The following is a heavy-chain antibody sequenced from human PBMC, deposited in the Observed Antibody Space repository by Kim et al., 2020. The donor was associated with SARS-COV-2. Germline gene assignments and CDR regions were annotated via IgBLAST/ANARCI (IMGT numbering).Heavy chain of an antibody. CDR1: GASISTGSNY. V-gene: IGHV4-39*01. CDR2: IYYDGST. J-gene: IGHJ5*02. Sequence: SETLSLTCTVSGASISTGSNYWGYIRQAPGKGLEWIGSIYYDGSTYYNPSLKSRVSIFVDTSKKQFSLKLSSVTAADTALYYCARQWGQNWFDPWGQGTLVTVSS. CDR3: ARQWGQNWFDP. D-gene: IGHD1-26*01.